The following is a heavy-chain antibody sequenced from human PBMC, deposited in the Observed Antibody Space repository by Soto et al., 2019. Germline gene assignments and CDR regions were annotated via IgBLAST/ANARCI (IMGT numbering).Heavy chain of an antibody. Sequence: GGSLRLSCAACGFTFNTFGMHWVRQAPGKGLEWVAVISYDGSDKYYSDSVRGRFTISRDNSMNRLYLQMNRLRTEDTAVYDCAQSPSFYCSSYHCYKYYFDYWGQGTLVTVSS. CDR1: GFTFNTFG. CDR3: AQSPSFYCSSYHCYKYYFDY. J-gene: IGHJ4*02. D-gene: IGHD2-2*01. V-gene: IGHV3-30*18. CDR2: ISYDGSDK.